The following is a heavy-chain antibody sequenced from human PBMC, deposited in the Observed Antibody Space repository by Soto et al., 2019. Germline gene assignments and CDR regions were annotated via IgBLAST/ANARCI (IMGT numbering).Heavy chain of an antibody. D-gene: IGHD6-13*01. V-gene: IGHV3-30*18. CDR2: ISYDGSNK. CDR1: GFTFSSYG. Sequence: QVQLVESGGGVVQPGRSLRLSCAASGFTFSSYGMHWVRQAPGKGLEWVAVISYDGSNKYYADSVKGRFTISRDNSKNTLYLQMNSLRAEDTAVYYCAKLAAAGTTDFDYWGQGTLVTVSS. J-gene: IGHJ4*02. CDR3: AKLAAAGTTDFDY.